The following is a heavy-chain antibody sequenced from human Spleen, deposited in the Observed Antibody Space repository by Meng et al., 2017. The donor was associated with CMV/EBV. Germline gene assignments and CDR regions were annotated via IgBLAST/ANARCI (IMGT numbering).Heavy chain of an antibody. D-gene: IGHD3-3*01. CDR2: ISSSSSYI. CDR3: ARDSSFGVVIEPGYGMDV. J-gene: IGHJ6*02. CDR1: GFTFSSYS. Sequence: GESLKISCAASGFTFSSYSMNWVRQAPGKGLEWVSSISSSSSYIYYADSVKGRFTISRDNAKNSLYLQMNSLRAEDTAVYYCARDSSFGVVIEPGYGMDVWGQGTTVTVSS. V-gene: IGHV3-21*01.